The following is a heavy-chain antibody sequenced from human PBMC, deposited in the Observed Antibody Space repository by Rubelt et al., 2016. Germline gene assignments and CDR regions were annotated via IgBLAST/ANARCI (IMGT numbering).Heavy chain of an antibody. D-gene: IGHD3-3*01. CDR1: GFTFSSYA. Sequence: CSASGFTFSSYAMHWVRQAPGKGLEYVSAISSNGGSTYYADSVKGRFTISRDNSKNTLYLQMSSLRAEDTAVYYCVRRYYDFWSGKGNDAFDIWGQGTMVTVSS. J-gene: IGHJ3*02. CDR3: VRRYYDFWSGKGNDAFDI. CDR2: ISSNGGST. V-gene: IGHV3-64D*06.